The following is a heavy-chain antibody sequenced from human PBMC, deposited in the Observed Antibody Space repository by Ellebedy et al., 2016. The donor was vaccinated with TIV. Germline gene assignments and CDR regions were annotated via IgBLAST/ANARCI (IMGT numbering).Heavy chain of an antibody. J-gene: IGHJ6*02. CDR3: ARDEGFYYYGMDV. CDR1: GFTFSRYW. V-gene: IGHV3-7*01. CDR2: IKQDGSEK. Sequence: GESLKISCAASGFTFSRYWMNWVRQAPGKGLEWVANIKQDGSEKYYVDSVKGRFTISRDNAKNSLYLQMKSLRAEDTAVYYCARDEGFYYYGMDVWGQGTTVTVSS.